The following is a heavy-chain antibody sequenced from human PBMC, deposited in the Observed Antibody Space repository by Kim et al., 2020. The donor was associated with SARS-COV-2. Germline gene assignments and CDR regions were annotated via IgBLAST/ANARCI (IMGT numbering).Heavy chain of an antibody. V-gene: IGHV1-3*01. CDR3: ASRIAAAGGADY. J-gene: IGHJ4*02. CDR2: INAGNGNT. CDR1: GYTFTSYA. Sequence: ASVKVSCKASGYTFTSYAMHWVHQAPGQRLEWMGWINAGNGNTKYSQKFQGRVTITRDTSASTAYMELSSLRSEDTAVYYCASRIAAAGGADYWGQGTLVTVSS. D-gene: IGHD6-13*01.